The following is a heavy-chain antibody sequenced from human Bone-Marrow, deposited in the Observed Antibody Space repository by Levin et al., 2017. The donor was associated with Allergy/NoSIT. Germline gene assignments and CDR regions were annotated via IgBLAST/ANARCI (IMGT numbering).Heavy chain of an antibody. CDR2: IWHDGRDQ. CDR1: GFTFSRFG. J-gene: IGHJ6*02. Sequence: GGSLRLSCIASGFTFSRFGMQWVRQTPGKGLEWVAVIWHDGRDQYYSDTVKGRFTISRDNSENTLYLEMNSLRAEDTAVYYCARFLDLFPWENGIDVWGQGTSVIVSS. D-gene: IGHD1-26*01. CDR3: ARFLDLFPWENGIDV. V-gene: IGHV3-33*01.